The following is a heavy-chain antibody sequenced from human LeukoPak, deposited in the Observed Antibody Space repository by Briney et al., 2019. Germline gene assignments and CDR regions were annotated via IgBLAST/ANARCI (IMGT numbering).Heavy chain of an antibody. J-gene: IGHJ5*02. CDR3: ARVRIAAPPRGRNNWFDP. CDR2: INHSGST. V-gene: IGHV4-34*01. Sequence: PSETLSLTCTVYGGSFSGYYWSWIRQPPGKRLEWIGEINHSGSTNYNPSLKSRVTISVDTSKNQFSLKLSSVTAADTAVYYCARVRIAAPPRGRNNWFDPWGQGTLVTVSS. D-gene: IGHD6-6*01. CDR1: GGSFSGYY.